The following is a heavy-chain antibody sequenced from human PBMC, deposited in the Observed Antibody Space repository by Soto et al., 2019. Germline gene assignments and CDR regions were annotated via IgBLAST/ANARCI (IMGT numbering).Heavy chain of an antibody. D-gene: IGHD3-10*01. V-gene: IGHV3-30*18. CDR3: ANDRYNTMVRGTGGY. J-gene: IGHJ4*02. Sequence: QVQLVESGGGVVQPGRSLRLSCAASGFTFSSYGMHWVRQAPGKGLEWVAVISYDGSNKYYADSVKGRFTISRDNSKNTLYLQMNSLRAEDTAVYYCANDRYNTMVRGTGGYWGQGTLVTVSS. CDR1: GFTFSSYG. CDR2: ISYDGSNK.